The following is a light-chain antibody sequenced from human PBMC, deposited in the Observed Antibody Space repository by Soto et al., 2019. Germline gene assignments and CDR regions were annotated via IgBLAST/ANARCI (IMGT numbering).Light chain of an antibody. J-gene: IGKJ5*01. CDR1: QSISGW. CDR2: DVS. CDR3: QQYDRYFT. V-gene: IGKV1-5*01. Sequence: DIQMTESPSTLSASVGDRVTITCRASQSISGWLAWYQQKPGKAPKLLIYDVSSLESEVPSRFSGSGSGTEFTLTISSLQPDDFATYYCQQYDRYFTFGQGTRLEIK.